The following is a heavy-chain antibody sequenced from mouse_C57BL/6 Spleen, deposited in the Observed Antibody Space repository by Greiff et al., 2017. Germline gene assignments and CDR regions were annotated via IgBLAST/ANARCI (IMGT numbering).Heavy chain of an antibody. Sequence: EVNLVESGGDLVKPGGSLKLSCAASGFTFSSYGMSWVRQTPDKRLEWVATISSGGSYTYYPDSVKGRFTISRDNAKNTLYLQMSSLKSEDTAMYYCERHESLAYWGQGTLVTVSA. V-gene: IGHV5-6*01. J-gene: IGHJ3*01. CDR1: GFTFSSYG. CDR2: ISSGGSYT. CDR3: ERHESLAY.